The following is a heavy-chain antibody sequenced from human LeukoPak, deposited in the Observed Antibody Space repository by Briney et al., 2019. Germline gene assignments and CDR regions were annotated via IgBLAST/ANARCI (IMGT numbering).Heavy chain of an antibody. V-gene: IGHV1-69*13. CDR3: AIAYCGGDCYSSPRAYYYYGMDV. CDR1: GGTFSSYA. Sequence: SVKVSCKASGGTFSSYAISWVRQASGQGREGVGGIIPIFGTANYAQKFQGRVTITADESTSTAYMELSSLRSEDPAVYYCAIAYCGGDCYSSPRAYYYYGMDVWGQGTTVTVSS. J-gene: IGHJ6*02. CDR2: IIPIFGTA. D-gene: IGHD2-21*02.